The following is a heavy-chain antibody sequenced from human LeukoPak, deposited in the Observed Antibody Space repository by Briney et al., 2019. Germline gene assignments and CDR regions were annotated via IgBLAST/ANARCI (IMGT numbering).Heavy chain of an antibody. CDR2: ISYDGSNK. CDR3: AKWAIWFDP. V-gene: IGHV3-30*18. Sequence: GRSLRPSCAASGFTFSSYGMHWVRQAPGKGLEWVAVISYDGSNKYYADSVKGRFTISRDNSKNTLYLQMNSLRAEDTAVYYCAKWAIWFDPWGQGTLVTVSS. D-gene: IGHD3-9*01. CDR1: GFTFSSYG. J-gene: IGHJ5*02.